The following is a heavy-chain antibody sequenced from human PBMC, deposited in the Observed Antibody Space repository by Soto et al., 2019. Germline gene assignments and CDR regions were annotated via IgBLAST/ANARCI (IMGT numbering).Heavy chain of an antibody. D-gene: IGHD4-4*01. CDR3: ARGYSGGYYYAMDD. Sequence: QVQLVQSGAEVKKPGSSVRVSCQASGGTFTTYAFNWVRQAPGQGLEWMGGIIPMYNKPNYATNFLGRVKISADPSTSTAYMELTTLRSEDTAVYFCARGYSGGYYYAMDDWGQGTTVTVSS. V-gene: IGHV1-69*01. CDR2: IIPMYNKP. J-gene: IGHJ6*02. CDR1: GGTFTTYA.